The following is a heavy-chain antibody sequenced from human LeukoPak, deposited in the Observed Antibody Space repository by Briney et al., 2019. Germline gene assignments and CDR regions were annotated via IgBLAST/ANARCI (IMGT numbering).Heavy chain of an antibody. V-gene: IGHV4-4*02. CDR1: GGSVTSTNW. Sequence: SETLSLTCDVSGGSVTSTNWWTWVRQPPGKGLEWIGEVHLDGRTNYNPSLKSRLIMSVDLPENHNSLKLTSVTAADTAVYYCARDYVWGSYRFDYWGQGTLVTVSS. CDR3: ARDYVWGSYRFDY. J-gene: IGHJ4*02. CDR2: VHLDGRT. D-gene: IGHD3-16*02.